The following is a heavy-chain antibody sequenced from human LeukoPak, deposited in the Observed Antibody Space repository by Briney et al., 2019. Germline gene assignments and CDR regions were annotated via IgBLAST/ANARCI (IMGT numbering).Heavy chain of an antibody. V-gene: IGHV3-21*01. CDR2: ISSSSSYI. J-gene: IGHJ6*02. CDR1: GLTFSSYS. CDR3: ARDRRMGYYYGMDV. D-gene: IGHD1-14*01. Sequence: PGGSLRLSCAASGLTFSSYSMNWVRQAPGKGLEWVSSISSSSSYIYYADSVKGRFTISRDNAKNSLYLQMNSLRAEDTAVYYCARDRRMGYYYGMDVWGQGTTVTVSS.